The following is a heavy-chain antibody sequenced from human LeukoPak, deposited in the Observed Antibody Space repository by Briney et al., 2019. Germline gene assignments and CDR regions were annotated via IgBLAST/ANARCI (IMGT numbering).Heavy chain of an antibody. J-gene: IGHJ4*02. D-gene: IGHD2-15*01. CDR1: GGTFSSYA. CDR2: IIPIFGTA. V-gene: IGHV1-69*13. CDR3: ARGHCSGGSCYVVFDY. Sequence: SVKVSCKASGGTFSSYAISWVRQAPGQGLEWMGGIIPIFGTANYAQKFQGRVTITADESTSTAYMELSSLRSEDTAVYYCARGHCSGGSCYVVFDYWGQGTLVTVSS.